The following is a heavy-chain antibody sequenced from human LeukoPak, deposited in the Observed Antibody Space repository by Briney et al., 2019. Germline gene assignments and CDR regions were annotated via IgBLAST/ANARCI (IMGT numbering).Heavy chain of an antibody. D-gene: IGHD3-10*01. V-gene: IGHV1-18*01. CDR1: GSTFTTYG. CDR3: ARDQTQIWFGEGLWYFDY. J-gene: IGHJ4*02. Sequence: ASVKVSCKASGSTFTTYGISWVRQAPGQGLEWMGWISASNGDTKYAQKLQGTVIMTTDTSTSTAYMELRSLTSDDTAVYYCARDQTQIWFGEGLWYFDYWGQGTLVTVSS. CDR2: ISASNGDT.